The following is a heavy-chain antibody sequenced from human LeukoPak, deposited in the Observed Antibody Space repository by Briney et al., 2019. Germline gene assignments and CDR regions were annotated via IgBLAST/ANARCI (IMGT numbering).Heavy chain of an antibody. CDR3: ARSVVVVTATRFFDY. CDR2: IYYSGST. V-gene: IGHV4-59*12. D-gene: IGHD2-21*02. J-gene: IGHJ4*02. CDR1: GGSISSYY. Sequence: SETLSLTCTVSGGSISSYYWSWIRQPPGKGLEWIGYIYYSGSTNYNPSLKSRVTISVDTSKNQFSLKLSSVTAADTAVYYCARSVVVVTATRFFDYWGQGTLVTVSS.